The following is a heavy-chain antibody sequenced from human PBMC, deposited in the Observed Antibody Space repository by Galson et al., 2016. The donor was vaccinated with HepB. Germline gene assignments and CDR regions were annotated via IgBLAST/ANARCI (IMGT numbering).Heavy chain of an antibody. CDR2: INNDGSST. V-gene: IGHV3-74*01. Sequence: SLRLSCAASGFSFSRYWMHWVRQGPGKGLVWVSRINNDGSSTSYADSVKGRFTISRDNAKNTLYLQMHSLRAEDTAVYYCARETDYEIDSWGQGTLVTVSS. J-gene: IGHJ5*01. CDR1: GFSFSRYW. D-gene: IGHD3-16*01. CDR3: ARETDYEIDS.